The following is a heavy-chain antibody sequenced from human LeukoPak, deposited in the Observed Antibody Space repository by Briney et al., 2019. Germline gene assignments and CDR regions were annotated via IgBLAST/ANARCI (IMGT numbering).Heavy chain of an antibody. J-gene: IGHJ4*02. V-gene: IGHV3-7*05. CDR2: IKADGSEK. Sequence: PGGSLRLSCAASGFTFSDHWMNWVRQAPGKGLEWVAYIKADGSEKQYVDSVKGRFTTSRDNTKKSVYLQMNSLRAEDTAVYYCARDPASPVPFDSWGQGTLVTVSS. CDR3: ARDPASPVPFDS. CDR1: GFTFSDHW.